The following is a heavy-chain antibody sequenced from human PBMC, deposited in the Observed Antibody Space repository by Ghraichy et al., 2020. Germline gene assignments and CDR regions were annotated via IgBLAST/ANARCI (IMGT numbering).Heavy chain of an antibody. V-gene: IGHV3-53*01. CDR1: EFSVSSNY. Sequence: GGSLRLSCAASEFSVSSNYMSWVRQAPGKGLEWVSVIYSGGSTYYADSVKGRFTISRDNSMNTLYLQMDSLRAEDTAVYYCARGDSSGYFDYWGQGTLVTVSS. D-gene: IGHD6-19*01. CDR2: IYSGGST. CDR3: ARGDSSGYFDY. J-gene: IGHJ4*02.